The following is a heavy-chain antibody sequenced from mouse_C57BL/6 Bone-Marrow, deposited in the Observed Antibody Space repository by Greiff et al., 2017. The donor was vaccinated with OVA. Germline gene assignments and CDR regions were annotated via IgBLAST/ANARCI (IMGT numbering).Heavy chain of an antibody. J-gene: IGHJ2*01. CDR1: GYTFTSYG. V-gene: IGHV1-81*01. D-gene: IGHD1-1*01. CDR2: IYPRSGNT. Sequence: VQRVASGAELARPGASVKLSCKASGYTFTSYGISWVKQRTGQGLEWIGEIYPRSGNTYYNEKFKGKATLTADKSSSTAYMELRSLTSEDSAVYFCARWYYGSSYKDYWGQGTTLTVSS. CDR3: ARWYYGSSYKDY.